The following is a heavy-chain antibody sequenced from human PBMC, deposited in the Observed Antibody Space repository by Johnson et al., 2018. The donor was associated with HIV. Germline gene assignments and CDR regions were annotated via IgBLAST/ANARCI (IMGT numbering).Heavy chain of an antibody. CDR3: ARLPSGYNRDTFNI. D-gene: IGHD5-18*01. V-gene: IGHV3-30*04. Sequence: QVQVLESGGGVVQPGRSLRLSCAASGFTFSRYAMHWVRQAPGKGLEWVTVISYDGSNKYYADSVKGRFTISRDNSKNTLYLQMNSLRAEDTAVYYCARLPSGYNRDTFNIWGQGTMVTVSS. CDR1: GFTFSRYA. J-gene: IGHJ3*02. CDR2: ISYDGSNK.